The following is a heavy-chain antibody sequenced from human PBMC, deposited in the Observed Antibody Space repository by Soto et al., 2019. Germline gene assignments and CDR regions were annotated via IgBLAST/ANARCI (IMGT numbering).Heavy chain of an antibody. D-gene: IGHD6-13*01. CDR1: GYTFTSYG. V-gene: IGHV1-18*01. CDR3: ASFSIAATDPYGMDV. J-gene: IGHJ6*02. CDR2: ISAYNGNT. Sequence: QVQLVQSGAEVKKPGASVKVSCKASGYTFTSYGISWVRQAPGQGLEWMGWISAYNGNTNYAQKLQGRVTMTTDTSTSTAYMELRSLRSDDTAVSYCASFSIAATDPYGMDVWGQGTTVTVSS.